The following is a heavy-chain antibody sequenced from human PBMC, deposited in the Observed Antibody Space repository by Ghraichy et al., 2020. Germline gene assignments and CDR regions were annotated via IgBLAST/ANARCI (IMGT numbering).Heavy chain of an antibody. CDR2: IKRKTDAGTV. Sequence: GESLNISCAASGLTFSNAWMSWVRQAPGKGLEWVGLIKRKTDAGTVDYAAPVKGRFTISRDDSENTLYLQMNSLKTEDTAVYYCTTASPSPRYCSGGSCYWHDAFDFWGRGTMVTVSS. J-gene: IGHJ3*01. CDR1: GLTFSNAW. V-gene: IGHV3-15*01. D-gene: IGHD2-15*01. CDR3: TTASPSPRYCSGGSCYWHDAFDF.